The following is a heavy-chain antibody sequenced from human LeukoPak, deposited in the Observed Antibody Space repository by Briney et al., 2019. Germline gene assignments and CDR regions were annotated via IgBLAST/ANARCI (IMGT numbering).Heavy chain of an antibody. V-gene: IGHV3-23*01. J-gene: IGHJ4*02. CDR1: GFTFSSYA. CDR3: AKVPSYTAMVRLPFDY. D-gene: IGHD5-18*01. CDR2: ISSSGGST. Sequence: GGSLRLSCAASGFTFSSYAMSWVRQAPGKGLEWVSVISSSGGSTYYADSVKGRFTISRDNSKNTLYLQMNSLRAEDTAVYYCAKVPSYTAMVRLPFDYWGQGTLVTVSS.